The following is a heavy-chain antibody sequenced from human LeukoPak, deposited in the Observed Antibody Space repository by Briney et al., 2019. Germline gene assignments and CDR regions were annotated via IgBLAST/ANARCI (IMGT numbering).Heavy chain of an antibody. CDR3: ARKRLVGSEFDY. Sequence: PSETLSLTCTVSGGSISSGSYYWSWIRQPAGKGLEWIGRIYTSGSTNYNPSLKSRVTISVDTSKNQFSLKLSSVTAADTAVYYCARKRLVGSEFDYWGQGTLVTVSS. CDR2: IYTSGST. J-gene: IGHJ4*02. V-gene: IGHV4-61*02. D-gene: IGHD6-6*01. CDR1: GGSISSGSYY.